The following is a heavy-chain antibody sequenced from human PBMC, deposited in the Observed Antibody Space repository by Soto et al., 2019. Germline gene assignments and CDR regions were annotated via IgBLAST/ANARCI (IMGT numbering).Heavy chain of an antibody. V-gene: IGHV4-59*08. CDR3: ARRAGTGSYFDS. D-gene: IGHD7-27*01. J-gene: IGHJ4*02. CDR2: IYYSGST. Sequence: SETLSLTCTVSGGSISGYYWNWIRQPPGKGLEWIGYIYYSGSTNYNPSLKTRVTISVDTSKNQFSLKLSSVTAADTAVYFCARRAGTGSYFDSWGQGALVTVSS. CDR1: GGSISGYY.